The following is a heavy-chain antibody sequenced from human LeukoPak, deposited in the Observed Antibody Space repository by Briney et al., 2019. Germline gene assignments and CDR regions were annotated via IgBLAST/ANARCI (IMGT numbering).Heavy chain of an antibody. CDR3: VRDFVSCTGGSCYGDY. V-gene: IGHV3-23*01. CDR1: GFPFSTHS. D-gene: IGHD2-15*01. CDR2: IEVGGGRA. J-gene: IGHJ4*02. Sequence: PGGSLRLSCAASGFPFSTHSLNWVRQAPGKGLEWVSAIEVGGGRAYHADSVKGRFTISRDNSKNTLFLQMSSLRAHDTAVYHCVRDFVSCTGGSCYGDYWGQGALVTVSS.